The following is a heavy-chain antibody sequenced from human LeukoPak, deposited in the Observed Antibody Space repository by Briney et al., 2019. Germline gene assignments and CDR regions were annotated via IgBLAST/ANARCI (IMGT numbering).Heavy chain of an antibody. CDR2: INPNSGGT. CDR3: ARDYYDSSAAYFDY. J-gene: IGHJ4*02. D-gene: IGHD3-22*01. Sequence: ASVKVSCKASGYTFTGSYMHWVRQAPGQGLEWMGWINPNSGGTNYAQKFQGRVTMTRDTSISTAYMELSRLRSDDTAVYYCARDYYDSSAAYFDYWGQGTLVTVSS. V-gene: IGHV1-2*02. CDR1: GYTFTGSY.